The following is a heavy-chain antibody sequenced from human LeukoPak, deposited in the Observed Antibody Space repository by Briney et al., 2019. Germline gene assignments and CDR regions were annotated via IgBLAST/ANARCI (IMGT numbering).Heavy chain of an antibody. CDR3: ALVVVIRRNFDY. D-gene: IGHD3-22*01. Sequence: GGSLRLSCAASGFTFSSYAMHWVRQAPGKGLEWVAVISYDGSNKYYADSVKGRFTISRDNSKNTLYLQMNSLRAEDTAVYYCALVVVIRRNFDYWGQGTLVTVSS. CDR1: GFTFSSYA. V-gene: IGHV3-30*04. CDR2: ISYDGSNK. J-gene: IGHJ4*02.